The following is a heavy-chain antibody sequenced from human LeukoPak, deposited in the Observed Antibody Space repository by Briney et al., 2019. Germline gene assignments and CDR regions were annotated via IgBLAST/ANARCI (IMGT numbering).Heavy chain of an antibody. CDR1: GFTFSSYA. D-gene: IGHD2-15*01. CDR3: AREGCSGGSCYHNWFDP. Sequence: GRSLRLSCAASGFTFSSYAMHWVRQAPGKGLEWVAVISYDGSNKYYADSVKGRFTISRDNSKNTLYLQMNSLRAEDTAVYYCAREGCSGGSCYHNWFDPWGQGTLVTVSS. CDR2: ISYDGSNK. J-gene: IGHJ5*02. V-gene: IGHV3-30-3*01.